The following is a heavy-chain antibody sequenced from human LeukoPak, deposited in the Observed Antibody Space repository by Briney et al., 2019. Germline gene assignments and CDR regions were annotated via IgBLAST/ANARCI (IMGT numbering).Heavy chain of an antibody. Sequence: PSETLSLTCVISGGSFSSYYWSWIRQPPGKGLEWIGEINQSGTTNYNPSLESRVTISIDTSKIQFSLRLTSVTAADTAVYYCARKTGWLPRTPYFFDNWGQGTLVTVSS. V-gene: IGHV4-34*01. CDR1: GGSFSSYY. J-gene: IGHJ4*02. D-gene: IGHD3-22*01. CDR3: ARKTGWLPRTPYFFDN. CDR2: INQSGTT.